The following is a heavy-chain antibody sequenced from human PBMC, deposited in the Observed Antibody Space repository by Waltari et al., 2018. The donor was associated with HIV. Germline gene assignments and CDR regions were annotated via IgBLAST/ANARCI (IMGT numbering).Heavy chain of an antibody. J-gene: IGHJ3*02. V-gene: IGHV3-48*03. CDR1: GFTFSSYE. D-gene: IGHD4-17*01. CDR2: ISSNGSTT. Sequence: EVQLVQSGGGLGQPGGSLGLSCAASGFTFSSYEMKWVRQAPGKGLEWVSYISSNGSTTYYADSVKGRFTISKAKNSLYLQMNSLRAEDTAVYYCARDIQDDYGDAGAFDIWGQGTMITVSS. CDR3: ARDIQDDYGDAGAFDI.